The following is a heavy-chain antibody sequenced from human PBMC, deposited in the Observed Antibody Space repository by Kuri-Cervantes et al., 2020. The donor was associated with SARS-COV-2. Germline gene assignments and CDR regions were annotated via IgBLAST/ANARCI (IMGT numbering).Heavy chain of an antibody. CDR2: ISYDGSNK. CDR1: GFTFSSYG. J-gene: IGHJ4*02. CDR3: AKGGYSYGYAGHFDY. V-gene: IGHV3-30*18. Sequence: GGSLRLSCAASGFTFSSYGMRWVRQAPGKGLEWVAVISYDGSNKYYADSAKGRFTISRDNSKNTLYLQMNSLRAEDTAVYYCAKGGYSYGYAGHFDYWGQGTLVTVSS. D-gene: IGHD5-18*01.